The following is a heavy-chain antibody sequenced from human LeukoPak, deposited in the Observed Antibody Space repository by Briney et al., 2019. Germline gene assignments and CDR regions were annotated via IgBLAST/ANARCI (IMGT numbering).Heavy chain of an antibody. V-gene: IGHV3-21*01. CDR2: ISSSSRYI. J-gene: IGHJ4*02. D-gene: IGHD3-10*01. Sequence: GGSLRLSCAASGFTFSRYWMTRVRQAPGKGLQWVASISSSSRYIYYADSVKGRFTISRDNSKNTLYLQMNSLRAEDTAVYYCARDKKGLLWFGSHNFDYWGQGTLVTVSS. CDR1: GFTFSRYW. CDR3: ARDKKGLLWFGSHNFDY.